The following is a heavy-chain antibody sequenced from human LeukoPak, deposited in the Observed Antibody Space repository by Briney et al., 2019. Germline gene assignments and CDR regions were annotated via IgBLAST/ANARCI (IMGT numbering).Heavy chain of an antibody. CDR3: ARAYAGGNFDY. CDR1: GGSVRGYY. Sequence: SETLSLTCTVSGGSVRGYYWSWIRQPPGKGLEWIGYMYKGGSKKYNPSLESRVTISMDTSINQISLKLTSVTAADTAVYFCARAYAGGNFDYWGQGTLVTVSS. D-gene: IGHD4-23*01. V-gene: IGHV4-59*02. CDR2: MYKGGSK. J-gene: IGHJ4*02.